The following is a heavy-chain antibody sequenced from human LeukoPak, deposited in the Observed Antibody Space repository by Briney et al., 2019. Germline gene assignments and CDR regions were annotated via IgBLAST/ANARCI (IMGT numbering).Heavy chain of an antibody. CDR3: AREIPGDYYDSSGYYPNWFDP. J-gene: IGHJ5*02. Sequence: GGSLRLSCAASGFTFSSYAMSWVRQAPGKGLEWVSAISGSGGSTYYADSVKGRFTISRDNSKNTLYLQMNSLRAEDTAVYYCAREIPGDYYDSSGYYPNWFDPWGQGTLVTVSS. V-gene: IGHV3-23*01. D-gene: IGHD3-22*01. CDR1: GFTFSSYA. CDR2: ISGSGGST.